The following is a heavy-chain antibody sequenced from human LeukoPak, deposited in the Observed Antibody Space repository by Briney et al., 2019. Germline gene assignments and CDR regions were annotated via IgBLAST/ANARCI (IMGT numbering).Heavy chain of an antibody. CDR3: ARGPPYYGSGSSPRTRNKSTSFDY. J-gene: IGHJ4*02. CDR2: INHSGST. Sequence: PPETLSHTCAVSGGSFSGYYWSWIRQPPGKGLEWIGEINHSGSTTYNPPLKSRVTIPVDTSKKQFSLKLSSVTAADTAVYCCARGPPYYGSGSSPRTRNKSTSFDYWGQGTLVTVSS. CDR1: GGSFSGYY. V-gene: IGHV4-34*01. D-gene: IGHD3-10*01.